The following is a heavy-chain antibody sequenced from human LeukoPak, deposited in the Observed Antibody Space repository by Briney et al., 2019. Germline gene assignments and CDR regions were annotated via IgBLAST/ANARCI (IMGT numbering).Heavy chain of an antibody. CDR1: GFTFSSYA. CDR3: AKGPYDGNTYYLDY. CDR2: ISGSGGIT. Sequence: GGSLRLSCAASGFTFSSYAMSWVRQAPGKGLEWVSTISGSGGITYYADSVKGRFTISRDESKNTLYLQMNSLRAEDTAIYYCAKGPYDGNTYYLDYWGHGTLVTASS. D-gene: IGHD3-22*01. J-gene: IGHJ4*01. V-gene: IGHV3-23*01.